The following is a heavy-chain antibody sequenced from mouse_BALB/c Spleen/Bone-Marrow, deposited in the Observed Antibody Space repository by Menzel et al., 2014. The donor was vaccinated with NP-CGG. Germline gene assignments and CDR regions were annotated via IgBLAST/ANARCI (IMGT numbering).Heavy chain of an antibody. CDR2: INPSNGRT. D-gene: IGHD1-1*01. CDR1: GYTFTSYW. CDR3: APYYYGSSYGFYWYFDV. J-gene: IGHJ1*01. V-gene: IGHV1S81*02. Sequence: VQGVESGAELVKPGASVKLSCKASGYTFTSYWMHWVKQRPGQGLEWIGEINPSNGRTNYNEKFKSKATLTVDKSSSTAYMQLSSLTSEDSAVYYCAPYYYGSSYGFYWYFDVWGAGTTVTASS.